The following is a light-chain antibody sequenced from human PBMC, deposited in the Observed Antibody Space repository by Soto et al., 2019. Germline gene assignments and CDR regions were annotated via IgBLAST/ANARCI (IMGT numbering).Light chain of an antibody. V-gene: IGKV1D-16*01. Sequence: IQMTQSPTSLSASVGDRVTITCRASQSISTWLAWYQQKPGKAPRSLIYATSSLRSGVPPRFSGSGSGTDFTLTISSLEPEDFGTYYCQQYDVYPFTFGPGTTVDV. CDR3: QQYDVYPFT. CDR1: QSISTW. CDR2: ATS. J-gene: IGKJ3*01.